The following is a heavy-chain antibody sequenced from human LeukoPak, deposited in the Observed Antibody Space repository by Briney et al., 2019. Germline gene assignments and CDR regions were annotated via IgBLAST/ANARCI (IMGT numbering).Heavy chain of an antibody. CDR1: GFSFSGFG. D-gene: IGHD3-16*01. J-gene: IGHJ4*02. Sequence: GGSLRLSCAASGFSFSGFGMHWARQAPGKGLEWVSYINDRSTTIYYEDSVKARFTISRDNAKNSLFLQMNSLRAEDTAVYFCVTDWPVWWGQGTLVTVSS. V-gene: IGHV3-48*01. CDR2: INDRSTTI. CDR3: VTDWPVW.